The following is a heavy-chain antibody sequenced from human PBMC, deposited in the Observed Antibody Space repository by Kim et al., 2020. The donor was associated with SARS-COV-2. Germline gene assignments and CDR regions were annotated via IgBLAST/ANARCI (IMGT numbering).Heavy chain of an antibody. J-gene: IGHJ4*02. D-gene: IGHD5-12*01. CDR2: ISSSSSYI. CDR3: ARDLGDIVATIDLTHFDY. V-gene: IGHV3-21*01. CDR1: GFTFSSYS. Sequence: GGSLRLSCAASGFTFSSYSMNWVRQAPGKGLEWVSSISSSSSYIYYADSVKGRFTISRDNAKNSLYLQMNSLRAEDTAVYYCARDLGDIVATIDLTHFDYWGQGTLVTVSS.